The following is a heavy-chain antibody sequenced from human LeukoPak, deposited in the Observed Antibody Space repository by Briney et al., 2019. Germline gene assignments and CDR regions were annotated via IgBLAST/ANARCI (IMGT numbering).Heavy chain of an antibody. D-gene: IGHD1-1*01. J-gene: IGHJ4*02. CDR1: GFTFSYYG. CDR3: ARGAYNWNDHYYFDN. CDR2: INQNGSDK. V-gene: IGHV3-7*01. Sequence: SLRLSCAASGFTFSYYGLSWVRPAPGKGLGWVSNINQNGSDKYSLDSVKGRFTISGDSAKISVFLQMNSLRAEDTAVYYWARGAYNWNDHYYFDNWGQGTLVTVSS.